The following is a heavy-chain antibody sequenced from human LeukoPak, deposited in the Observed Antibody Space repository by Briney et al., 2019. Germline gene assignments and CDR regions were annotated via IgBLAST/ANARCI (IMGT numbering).Heavy chain of an antibody. CDR2: IYNSGST. D-gene: IGHD3-10*01. Sequence: SETLSLTCTVSGGPVNSGDQYWSWIRQSPGKGLEWIGYIYNSGSTGYNPSLKSRVTISVDTSKNHFSLKLSSVTAADTAVYYCARGYGSGTYYYYFYAMDVWGQGTTVTVSS. J-gene: IGHJ6*02. CDR3: ARGYGSGTYYYYFYAMDV. V-gene: IGHV4-30-4*01. CDR1: GGPVNSGDQY.